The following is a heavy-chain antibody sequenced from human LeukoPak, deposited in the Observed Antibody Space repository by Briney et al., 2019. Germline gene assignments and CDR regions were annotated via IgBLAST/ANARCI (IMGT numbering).Heavy chain of an antibody. D-gene: IGHD6-19*01. J-gene: IGHJ6*02. CDR2: ISSSSSYI. Sequence: GGSLRLSCAASGFTFSSYSMNWVRQVPGKGLEWVSSISSSSSYIYYADSVKGRFTISRDNAKNSLYLQMNSLRAEDTAVYYCARYNDIAVAGMRSYYYYGMDVWGQGTTVTVSS. V-gene: IGHV3-21*01. CDR3: ARYNDIAVAGMRSYYYYGMDV. CDR1: GFTFSSYS.